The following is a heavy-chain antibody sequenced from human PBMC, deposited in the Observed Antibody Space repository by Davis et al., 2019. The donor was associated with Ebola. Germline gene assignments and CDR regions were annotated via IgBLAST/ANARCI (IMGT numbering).Heavy chain of an antibody. CDR2: IYSGGST. D-gene: IGHD5-18*01. J-gene: IGHJ4*02. Sequence: GESLKTPCAASGFTLSSNYMSWVRQAPGKGLEWVSVIYSGGSTYYADSGKGRFIISRDNFKNTLYLQMNSLRPEDTAVYFCANDSGRGYSYGGHPDSWGQGTLVTVSP. CDR3: ANDSGRGYSYGGHPDS. CDR1: GFTLSSNY. V-gene: IGHV3-53*05.